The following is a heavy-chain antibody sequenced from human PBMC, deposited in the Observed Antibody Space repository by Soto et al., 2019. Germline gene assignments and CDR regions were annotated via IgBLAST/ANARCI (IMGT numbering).Heavy chain of an antibody. V-gene: IGHV4-38-2*01. CDR2: IYRSGTT. Sequence: SETLSLTCVVSNFSISSGYYWGWIRQSPGKGLEWIASIYRSGTTSYNPSLRSRVTISVDPSKNQFSLMLTAVTAADTAVYYCARTHSGSYYSVFNYWGRGSLVTVSS. CDR3: ARTHSGSYYSVFNY. D-gene: IGHD1-26*01. J-gene: IGHJ4*02. CDR1: NFSISSGYY.